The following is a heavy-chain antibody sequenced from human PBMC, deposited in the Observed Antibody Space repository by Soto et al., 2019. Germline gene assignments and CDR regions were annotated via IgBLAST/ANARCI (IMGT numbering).Heavy chain of an antibody. CDR3: ARAYYYDSSGYYYWFDP. Sequence: GASVKVSCKASGGTFSSYAISCVRQAPGQGLEWMGGIIPIFGTANYAQKFQGRVTITADESTSTAYMELSSLRSEDTAVYYCARAYYYDSSGYYYWFDPWGQGTLVTVSS. CDR1: GGTFSSYA. CDR2: IIPIFGTA. J-gene: IGHJ5*02. D-gene: IGHD3-22*01. V-gene: IGHV1-69*13.